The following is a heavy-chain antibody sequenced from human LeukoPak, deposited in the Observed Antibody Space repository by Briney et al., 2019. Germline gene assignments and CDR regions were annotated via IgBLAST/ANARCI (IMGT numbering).Heavy chain of an antibody. Sequence: GALRLSCAASGFTFSAYGMHWVRQAPGKGLEWVAVIWFDGSNKYYADSVKGRFTISRDNSKNTLYLQMNSLRAEDTAVYYCASAAGPLDNWGQGTLVTVSS. CDR1: GFTFSAYG. CDR2: IWFDGSNK. V-gene: IGHV3-33*01. CDR3: ASAAGPLDN. D-gene: IGHD6-13*01. J-gene: IGHJ4*02.